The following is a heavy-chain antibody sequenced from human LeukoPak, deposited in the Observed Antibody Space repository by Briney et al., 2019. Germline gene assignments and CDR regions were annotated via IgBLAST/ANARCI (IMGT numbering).Heavy chain of an antibody. D-gene: IGHD6-13*01. CDR3: ARDRSPGWFDP. V-gene: IGHV3-74*01. J-gene: IGHJ5*02. Sequence: GGSLRLSCAASGFTFSDYWMHWVRQAPGKGLEWISRIRTDGSITAYADSVKGRFTISRGNAKNILYLQMSSLRGEDTAVYFCARDRSPGWFDPWGQGTLVTVSS. CDR1: GFTFSDYW. CDR2: IRTDGSIT.